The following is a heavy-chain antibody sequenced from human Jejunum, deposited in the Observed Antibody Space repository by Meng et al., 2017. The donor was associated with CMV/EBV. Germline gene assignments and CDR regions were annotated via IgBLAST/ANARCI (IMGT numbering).Heavy chain of an antibody. D-gene: IGHD1-26*01. V-gene: IGHV4-4*07. Sequence: QVRLQGPGPGLVKFSETLSLTCFVSAGSISGYYWSWIRQPAGKGLEWIGRIYTSGSTHYNPSLKSRLTMSVDLSNNQISLKLRSVTAADTAVYYCARESGSYYWFDPWGQGTLVTVSS. J-gene: IGHJ5*02. CDR3: ARESGSYYWFDP. CDR2: IYTSGST. CDR1: AGSISGYY.